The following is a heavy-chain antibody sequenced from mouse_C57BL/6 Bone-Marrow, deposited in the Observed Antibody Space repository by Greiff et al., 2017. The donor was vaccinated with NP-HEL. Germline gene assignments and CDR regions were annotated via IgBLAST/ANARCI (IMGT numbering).Heavy chain of an antibody. CDR1: GFNIKDDY. Sequence: EVKLQQSGAELVRPGASVKLSCTASGFNIKDDYMHWVKQRPEQGLEWIGWIEPENGDTEYASKFQGKATITADTSSNTAYLQLSSLTSEDTAVYYCTTGGNSPWFAYWGQGTLVTVSA. V-gene: IGHV14-4*01. D-gene: IGHD2-1*01. CDR2: IEPENGDT. J-gene: IGHJ3*01. CDR3: TTGGNSPWFAY.